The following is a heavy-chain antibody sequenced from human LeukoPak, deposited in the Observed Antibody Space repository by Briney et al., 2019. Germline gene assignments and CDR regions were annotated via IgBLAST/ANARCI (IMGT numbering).Heavy chain of an antibody. Sequence: GGSLRLSCAASGFTSTISSMNCVRQPPGRGLEWVSYISSRSSTIYYADSVKRRLTISRDNAKNSLYMQMNSLRDEDTAVYYCARPGDGYNPYFDYWGQGTLVSVSS. CDR3: ARPGDGYNPYFDY. CDR2: ISSRSSTI. V-gene: IGHV3-48*02. J-gene: IGHJ4*02. CDR1: GFTSTISS. D-gene: IGHD5-24*01.